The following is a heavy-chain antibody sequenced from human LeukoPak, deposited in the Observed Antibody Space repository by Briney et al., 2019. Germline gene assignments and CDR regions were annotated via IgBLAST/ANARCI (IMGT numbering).Heavy chain of an antibody. J-gene: IGHJ4*02. D-gene: IGHD1-7*01. CDR3: AKDPPGTEYYFDY. CDR1: GITFNNAW. V-gene: IGHV3-23*01. CDR2: ISGSGGST. Sequence: GGSLRLSCGASGITFNNAWMSWVRQAPGKGLEWVSAISGSGGSTYYADSVKGRFTISRDNSKNTLYLQMNSLRAEDTAVYYCAKDPPGTEYYFDYWGQGTLVTVSS.